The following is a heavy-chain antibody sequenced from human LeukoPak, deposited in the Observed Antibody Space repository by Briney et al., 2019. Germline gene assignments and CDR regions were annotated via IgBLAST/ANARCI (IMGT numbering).Heavy chain of an antibody. V-gene: IGHV1-2*02. CDR3: ARQYTNSWYDTDY. CDR1: GYTFNGYY. J-gene: IGHJ4*02. CDR2: INPNSGGT. Sequence: GASVKVSCKASGYTFNGYYIHWVRQAPGQGLEWMGWINPNSGGTHYAQKFQGTVTMTRDTSISTAYMELSRLRSDDTAIYYCARQYTNSWYDTDYWGQGTLVTVSS. D-gene: IGHD6-13*01.